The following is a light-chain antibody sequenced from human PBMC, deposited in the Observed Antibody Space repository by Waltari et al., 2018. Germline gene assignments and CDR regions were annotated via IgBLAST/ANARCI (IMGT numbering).Light chain of an antibody. CDR2: GNL. CDR3: QSYDSSLSGSAV. J-gene: IGLJ1*01. CDR1: RSNIGAGYD. Sequence: QSVLTQPPSVSGAPGPRVTIPCTGSRSNIGAGYDVHWYQQLPGTAPKLLIYGNLNRPAGVPDRFSGSKSGTSASLAITGLQAEDEADYYCQSYDSSLSGSAVFGTGTKVTVL. V-gene: IGLV1-40*01.